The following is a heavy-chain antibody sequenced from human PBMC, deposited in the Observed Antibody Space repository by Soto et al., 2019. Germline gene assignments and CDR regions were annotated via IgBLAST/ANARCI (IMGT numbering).Heavy chain of an antibody. Sequence: QVQLVQAGAEVKKPGASVKVSCKASGYTFSSYAMHWVRQAPGQRLEWMGWINAGYGNTKYSQKFQGRVTITRDTSASTAYMELSSPRSEDTAVYYCARDIGPRAFDIWGQGTMVTVSS. J-gene: IGHJ3*02. CDR2: INAGYGNT. CDR3: ARDIGPRAFDI. D-gene: IGHD3-16*02. V-gene: IGHV1-3*01. CDR1: GYTFSSYA.